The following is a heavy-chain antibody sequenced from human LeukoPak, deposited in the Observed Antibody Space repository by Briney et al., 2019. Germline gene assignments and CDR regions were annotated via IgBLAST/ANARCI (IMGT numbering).Heavy chain of an antibody. CDR2: IYHSGST. J-gene: IGHJ1*01. D-gene: IGHD6-19*01. CDR1: GYSISSGDY. V-gene: IGHV4-38-2*02. Sequence: PADTLSLTCAVSGYSISSGDYWGWIRQPPGKGLDWIGRIYHSGSTHYNPSLKSRVTISVDTSKNQFSLKLSSVTAADTAVYYCARDRWLVHEYFQHWGQGTLVTVSS. CDR3: ARDRWLVHEYFQH.